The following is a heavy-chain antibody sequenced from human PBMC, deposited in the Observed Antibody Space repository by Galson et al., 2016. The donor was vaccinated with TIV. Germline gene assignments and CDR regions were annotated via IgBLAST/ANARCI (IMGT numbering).Heavy chain of an antibody. D-gene: IGHD3-22*01. J-gene: IGHJ4*02. V-gene: IGHV1-18*01. CDR2: ISGHSGQR. Sequence: SVKVSCKASGYSFSTYGITWVRQAPGQGLQWMGWISGHSGQRKFAEKFQGRVSITAHTSTSAAYMELRSWKADDTAVYYCASDDMDYDSSGYMGEWGQGTLGIVSS. CDR3: ASDDMDYDSSGYMGE. CDR1: GYSFSTYG.